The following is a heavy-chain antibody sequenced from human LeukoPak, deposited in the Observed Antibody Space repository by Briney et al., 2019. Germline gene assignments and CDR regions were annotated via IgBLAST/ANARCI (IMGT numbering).Heavy chain of an antibody. CDR3: ATPALGRRLYYYDY. D-gene: IGHD3-16*01. CDR1: GFIFSSHA. J-gene: IGHJ4*02. Sequence: GGSLRLSCAASGFIFSSHAMHWVRQAPGKGLEWVGRIRTKSDGETVDYAAPVKGRFTISRDDSKNTLFLQMNSLKTEDTAVYYCATPALGRRLYYYDYWGQGTLVTVSP. V-gene: IGHV3-15*07. CDR2: IRTKSDGETV.